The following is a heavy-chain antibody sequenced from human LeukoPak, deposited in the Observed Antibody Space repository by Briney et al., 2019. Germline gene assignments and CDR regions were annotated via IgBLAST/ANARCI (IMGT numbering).Heavy chain of an antibody. CDR1: GGSFSGYY. D-gene: IGHD6-13*01. CDR3: ASIPSRYSSSWYGTSQAGGARGFDY. J-gene: IGHJ4*02. Sequence: PSETLSLTCAVYGGSFSGYYWSWIRQPPEKGLEWIGEINHSGSTNYNPSLKSRVTTSVDTSKNQFSLKLSSVTAADTAVYYCASIPSRYSSSWYGTSQAGGARGFDYWGQGTLVTVSS. V-gene: IGHV4-34*01. CDR2: INHSGST.